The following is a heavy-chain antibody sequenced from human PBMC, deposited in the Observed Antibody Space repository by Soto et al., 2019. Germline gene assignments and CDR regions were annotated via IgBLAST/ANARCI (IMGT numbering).Heavy chain of an antibody. Sequence: QVQLVQSGAEVKKPGALVNVSCKASGYTFTVYYMHWVRQAPGQGLEWMGWINPKSGGTMYPQKFQGRVTMTWDTSISTAYMALTRLRSYDTAVYYCARDLAKGGGSAGFDYWGQGTLVTVSS. CDR3: ARDLAKGGGSAGFDY. CDR2: INPKSGGT. V-gene: IGHV1-2*02. CDR1: GYTFTVYY. J-gene: IGHJ4*02. D-gene: IGHD1-26*01.